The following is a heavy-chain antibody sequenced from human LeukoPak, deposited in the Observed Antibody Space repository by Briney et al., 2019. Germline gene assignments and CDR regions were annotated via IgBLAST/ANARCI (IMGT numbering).Heavy chain of an antibody. Sequence: GGSLRLSCAASGFTFSSYAMSWVRQAPGKGLEWVSYISRSSSHIYYADSMKGRLTISRDNAKSSLYLQMDSLRDEDTAIYYCARDRAALARMGGMDVWGQGTTVTVFS. V-gene: IGHV3-21*01. CDR2: ISRSSSHI. D-gene: IGHD5-12*01. CDR3: ARDRAALARMGGMDV. CDR1: GFTFSSYA. J-gene: IGHJ6*02.